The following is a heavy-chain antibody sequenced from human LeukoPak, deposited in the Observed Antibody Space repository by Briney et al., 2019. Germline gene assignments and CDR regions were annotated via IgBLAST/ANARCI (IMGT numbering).Heavy chain of an antibody. V-gene: IGHV1-2*02. CDR1: GYAFTGYF. D-gene: IGHD3-10*01. Sequence: ASVTVSCKASGYAFTGYFMHWVRQAPGQGLEWMGWINPNNGGTNYAQKFQDRVTLTRDTSIDTAYMELSRLTSDDTAVYYCAIRAITMVRGASMDVWGQGTTVTVSS. CDR3: AIRAITMVRGASMDV. J-gene: IGHJ6*02. CDR2: INPNNGGT.